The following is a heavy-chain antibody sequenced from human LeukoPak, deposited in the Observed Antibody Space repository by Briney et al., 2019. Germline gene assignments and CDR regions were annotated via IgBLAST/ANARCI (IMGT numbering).Heavy chain of an antibody. D-gene: IGHD6-13*01. Sequence: GTSLRLSCAASGFTFSTYGMQWVRQAPGKGLEWLAVVSYDGRTTFYADSVKGRFTISRDNSKNTLYLQMNSLRAEDTAVYYCARAESLAAAGTGYFDYWGQGTLVTVSS. J-gene: IGHJ4*02. V-gene: IGHV3-30*03. CDR2: VSYDGRTT. CDR3: ARAESLAAAGTGYFDY. CDR1: GFTFSTYG.